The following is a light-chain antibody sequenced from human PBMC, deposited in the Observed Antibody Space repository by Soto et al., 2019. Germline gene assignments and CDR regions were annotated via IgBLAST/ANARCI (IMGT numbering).Light chain of an antibody. CDR3: CSYAGSYGV. CDR2: DVS. Sequence: SALTQPRSVSGSPGQSVTISCTGTSSDVGGYNYVSWYQQHPGKAPKLMIYDVSKRPSGVPDRFSGSKSANTASLTISGLQAEDEADYYCCSYAGSYGVFGGGTKLTVL. CDR1: SSDVGGYNY. J-gene: IGLJ3*02. V-gene: IGLV2-11*01.